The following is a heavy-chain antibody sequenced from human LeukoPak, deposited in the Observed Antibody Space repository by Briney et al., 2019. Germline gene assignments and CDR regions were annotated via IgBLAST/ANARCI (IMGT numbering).Heavy chain of an antibody. Sequence: PSETLSLTCAVYGGSFSGYYWSWIRQPPGKGLEWIGEINHSGSTNYNPSLKSRVTISVDTSKNQFSLKLSSVTAADTAVYYCATKTNSGSVIGGWFDPWGQGTLVTVSS. D-gene: IGHD1-26*01. V-gene: IGHV4-34*01. J-gene: IGHJ5*02. CDR1: GGSFSGYY. CDR3: ATKTNSGSVIGGWFDP. CDR2: INHSGST.